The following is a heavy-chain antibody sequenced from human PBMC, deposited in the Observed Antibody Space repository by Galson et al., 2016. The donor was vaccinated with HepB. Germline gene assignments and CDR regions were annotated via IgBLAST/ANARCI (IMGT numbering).Heavy chain of an antibody. CDR1: GSTISSYS. Sequence: SLRLTCAASGSTISSYSMNWARQAPGKGLEWVSYISSSSSTIYYAALVKGRFTISRDNAKTSLYLQMNSLRDEDTAVYYCARDGGIPGAAFDIWGQGTMVTVSS. CDR3: ARDGGIPGAAFDI. V-gene: IGHV3-48*02. CDR2: ISSSSSTI. D-gene: IGHD3-16*01. J-gene: IGHJ3*02.